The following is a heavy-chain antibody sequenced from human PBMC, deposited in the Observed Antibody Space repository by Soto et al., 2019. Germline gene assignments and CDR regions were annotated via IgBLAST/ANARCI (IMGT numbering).Heavy chain of an antibody. D-gene: IGHD6-13*01. Sequence: GSLRLSCAASGFTFSSYAMSWVRQAPGKGLEWVSAISGSGGSTYYADSVKGRFTISRDNSKNTLYLQMNSLRAEDTAVYYCAKGPYSSSWYSPFDYWGQGSLVTVSS. CDR3: AKGPYSSSWYSPFDY. CDR1: GFTFSSYA. V-gene: IGHV3-23*01. CDR2: ISGSGGST. J-gene: IGHJ4*02.